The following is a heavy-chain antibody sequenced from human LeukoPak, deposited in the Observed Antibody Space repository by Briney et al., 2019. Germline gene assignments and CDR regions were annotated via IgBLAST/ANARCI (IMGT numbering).Heavy chain of an antibody. CDR3: AKDHRGGWSGYFDS. Sequence: PGGSLRLSCAASGFSFSSYGMYLVRQAPGKGLEWVAVIWHDESAEFYGDSVRGRFSISRDNSKNTLYLQMDRLRVEDTARYYCAKDHRGGWSGYFDSWGQGALVTVSS. J-gene: IGHJ4*02. CDR1: GFSFSSYG. V-gene: IGHV3-33*06. CDR2: IWHDESAE. D-gene: IGHD6-19*01.